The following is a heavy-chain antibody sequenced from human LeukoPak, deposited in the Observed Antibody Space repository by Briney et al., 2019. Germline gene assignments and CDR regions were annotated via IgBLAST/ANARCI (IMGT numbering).Heavy chain of an antibody. Sequence: SETLSLTCTVSGGSISSGDYYWSWVRQPPGKGLEWIGYIDYSGITFYNPSLKSRITMSIDSSRNQFSLKLTSVTAADTAVYYCARRIATTANFDFWGQGTLVTVSS. CDR3: ARRIATTANFDF. CDR1: GGSISSGDYY. D-gene: IGHD1-1*01. CDR2: IDYSGIT. V-gene: IGHV4-30-4*08. J-gene: IGHJ4*02.